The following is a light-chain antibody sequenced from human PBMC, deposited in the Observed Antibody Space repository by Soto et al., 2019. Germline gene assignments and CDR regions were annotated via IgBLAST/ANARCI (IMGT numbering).Light chain of an antibody. V-gene: IGKV3-20*01. J-gene: IGKJ1*01. Sequence: ETTLTQSPDTLSLSPGEGATLSCRASQIIGSAYLAWYQQKPGQAPRLLIFGASTRATGTPHRFSGSGSGTDFTLTISALESEGVCVYYCQHYGSSPSFGRGPKVEIK. CDR2: GAS. CDR3: QHYGSSPS. CDR1: QIIGSAY.